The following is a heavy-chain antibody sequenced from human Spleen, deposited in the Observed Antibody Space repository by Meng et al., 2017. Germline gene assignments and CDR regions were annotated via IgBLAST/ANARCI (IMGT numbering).Heavy chain of an antibody. CDR2: INRDESVI. CDR3: TRYYDASVPFDH. Sequence: EEQLLEPGGGSVQPGGSLTLSCEAYGFRFSSYALTWVRQAPGKGLEWVARINRDESVITYADSVKGRFTISRDHARNTLYLQMNSLRPEDTAMYYCTRYYDASVPFDHWGQGTLVTVSS. V-gene: IGHV3-74*02. J-gene: IGHJ4*02. CDR1: GFRFSSYA. D-gene: IGHD3-22*01.